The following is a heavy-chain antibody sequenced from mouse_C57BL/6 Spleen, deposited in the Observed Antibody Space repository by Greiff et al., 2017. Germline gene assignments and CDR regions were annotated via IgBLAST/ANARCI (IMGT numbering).Heavy chain of an antibody. CDR2: IDPETGGT. J-gene: IGHJ1*03. V-gene: IGHV1-15*01. Sequence: QLQLQQSGAELVRPGASVTLSCKASGYTFTDYEMHWVKQTPVHGLEWIGAIDPETGGTAYNQKFQGKAILTADKSSSTAYMGLRSLTSEDSAVYYCTRAYGSSYGYFDVWGTGTTVTVSS. CDR3: TRAYGSSYGYFDV. CDR1: GYTFTDYE. D-gene: IGHD1-1*01.